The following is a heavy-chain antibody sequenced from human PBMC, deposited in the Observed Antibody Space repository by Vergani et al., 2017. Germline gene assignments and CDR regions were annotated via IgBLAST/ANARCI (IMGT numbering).Heavy chain of an antibody. V-gene: IGHV3-23*01. CDR1: GFTFSSHA. Sequence: EVQLLQSEGAVVQPGGSLRLSCVASGFTFSSHAMSWVRQGHGQGLEWVSSIKNTSDSTDYADSVKGQFTISRDNSTNTLYLQMNRLIVEDTTVYYCGGRSDNYNWGQGTLVTVSS. CDR3: GGRSDNYN. CDR2: IKNTSDST. J-gene: IGHJ4*02. D-gene: IGHD5-24*01.